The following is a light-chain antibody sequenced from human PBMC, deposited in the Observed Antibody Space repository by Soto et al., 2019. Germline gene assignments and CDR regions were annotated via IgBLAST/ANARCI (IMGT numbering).Light chain of an antibody. J-gene: IGKJ1*01. CDR2: DAS. Sequence: GDRVTITCRASQSISSWLAWYQQKPGKAPKLLIYDASSLESGVLSRFSGSGSGTEFTLTISSLQPDDFATYYCQQYNSYSWTFGQGTRWIS. CDR1: QSISSW. CDR3: QQYNSYSWT. V-gene: IGKV1-5*01.